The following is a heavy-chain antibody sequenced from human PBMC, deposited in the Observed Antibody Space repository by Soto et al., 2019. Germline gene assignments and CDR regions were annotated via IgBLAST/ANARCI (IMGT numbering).Heavy chain of an antibody. D-gene: IGHD3-16*01. CDR2: INHSGST. Sequence: SETLSLTCAVYGGSFSGYYWSWIRQPPGKGLEWIGEINHSGSTNYNPSLKSRVTISVDTSKNQFSLKLSSVTAADTAVYYCARALISTGFYYFAYWGQGTLVTVSS. J-gene: IGHJ4*02. CDR1: GGSFSGYY. V-gene: IGHV4-34*01. CDR3: ARALISTGFYYFAY.